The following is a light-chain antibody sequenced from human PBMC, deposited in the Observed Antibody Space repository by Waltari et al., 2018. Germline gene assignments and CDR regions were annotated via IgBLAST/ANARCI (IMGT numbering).Light chain of an antibody. Sequence: EIVLTQSPGTLSLSPGERATLSCRASQSVSSSYLAWYQQKPGQAPRLLIYGASSRATGIPGMCSGSGSGTDVTLTISILEPEDFAVYYCQQYGSSPPLTFGQGTRLEIK. CDR1: QSVSSSY. CDR2: GAS. V-gene: IGKV3-20*01. J-gene: IGKJ5*01. CDR3: QQYGSSPPLT.